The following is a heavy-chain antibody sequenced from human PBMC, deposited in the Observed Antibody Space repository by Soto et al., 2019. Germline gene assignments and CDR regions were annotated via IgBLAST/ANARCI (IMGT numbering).Heavy chain of an antibody. CDR3: AKKVGAVAGSNFDY. CDR1: GFTFSSYG. Sequence: PGGSLRLSCAASGFTFSSYGMHWVRQAPGKGLEWVALISYDGSNKYYADSVKGRFTSSRDNSKNTLYLQMNSLRAEDTAVYYCAKKVGAVAGSNFDYWGQGTPVTVSS. J-gene: IGHJ4*02. V-gene: IGHV3-30*18. D-gene: IGHD6-19*01. CDR2: ISYDGSNK.